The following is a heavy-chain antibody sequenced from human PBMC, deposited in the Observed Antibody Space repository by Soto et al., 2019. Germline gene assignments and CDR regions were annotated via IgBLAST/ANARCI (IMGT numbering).Heavy chain of an antibody. Sequence: QITLKESGPTLVKPTQTLTLTCTFSGFSLSTSGVGVGWIRQPPGKALEWLALIYWNDDKRYSPSLKSRLTITKDTSKNQVVLTMTNMDPVDTATYYCARVLMVRGVIYYYGMDVWGQGTTVTVSS. J-gene: IGHJ6*02. D-gene: IGHD3-10*01. V-gene: IGHV2-5*01. CDR2: IYWNDDK. CDR3: ARVLMVRGVIYYYGMDV. CDR1: GFSLSTSGVG.